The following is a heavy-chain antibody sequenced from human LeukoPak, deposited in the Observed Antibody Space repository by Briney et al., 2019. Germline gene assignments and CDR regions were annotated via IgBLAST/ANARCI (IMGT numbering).Heavy chain of an antibody. Sequence: GASVKVSCKASGYTFTGYYMHWVRQAPGQGLEWMGWINPNSGGTNYAQKFQGRVTMTRDTSISTAYMELSRLRSDDTAVYYCARSYYDFWSGYFPADYWGQGTLVTVSS. D-gene: IGHD3-3*01. CDR2: INPNSGGT. CDR1: GYTFTGYY. V-gene: IGHV1-2*02. J-gene: IGHJ4*02. CDR3: ARSYYDFWSGYFPADY.